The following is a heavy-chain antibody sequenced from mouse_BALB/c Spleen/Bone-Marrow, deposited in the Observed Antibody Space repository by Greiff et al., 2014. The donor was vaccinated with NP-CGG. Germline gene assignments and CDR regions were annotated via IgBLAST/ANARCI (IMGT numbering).Heavy chain of an antibody. CDR1: GFTFSSFG. Sequence: EVQGVESGGGLVQPGGSRKLSCAASGFTFSSFGMHWVRQAPEKGLEWVAYISSGSNAIYYADTLRGRFTISRDNPKNTLFLQMASLRSEDTAMYCCARGGNWEDFDYWGQGTPLTVSA. CDR2: ISSGSNAI. D-gene: IGHD4-1*01. V-gene: IGHV5-17*02. J-gene: IGHJ2*01. CDR3: ARGGNWEDFDY.